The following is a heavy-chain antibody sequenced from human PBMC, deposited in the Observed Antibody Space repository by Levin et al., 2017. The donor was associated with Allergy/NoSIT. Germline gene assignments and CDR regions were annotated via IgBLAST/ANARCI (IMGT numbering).Heavy chain of an antibody. CDR3: AKDRDGNSVGWFDP. J-gene: IGHJ5*02. Sequence: PGGSLRLSCAASGFTFSNYGMSWVRQAPGKGLEWVSGIIISAGSTYYADSVKGRFIISRDNSKNTLYLQMNSLRAEDSAVYYCAKDRDGNSVGWFDPWGQGTLVTVSS. V-gene: IGHV3-23*01. D-gene: IGHD4-23*01. CDR2: IIISAGST. CDR1: GFTFSNYG.